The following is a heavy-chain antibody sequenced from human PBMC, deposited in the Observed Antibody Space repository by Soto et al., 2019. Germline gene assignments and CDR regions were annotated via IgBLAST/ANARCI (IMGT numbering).Heavy chain of an antibody. CDR3: ATQVVVAATVPLLGYENWFDP. J-gene: IGHJ5*02. CDR2: IYDIWST. V-gene: IGHV4-31*03. Sequence: TLSLTCTVSGGSISRGGYYWSWIRQHPGEGLEWIWYIYDIWSTYYNPALKSRVTISVDTSKNPFSLKLSSVTAADTAVYYCATQVVVAATVPLLGYENWFDPWGQGTLVTVSS. CDR1: GGSISRGGYY. D-gene: IGHD2-15*01.